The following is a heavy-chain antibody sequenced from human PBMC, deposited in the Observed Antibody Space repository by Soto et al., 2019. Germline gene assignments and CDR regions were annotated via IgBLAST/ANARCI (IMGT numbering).Heavy chain of an antibody. CDR2: IYPGGSDT. V-gene: IGHV5-51*01. D-gene: IGHD1-1*01. CDR3: ARHSRTTGPTTPYAMDV. Sequence: PGESLKISCKGSGYNFTSYWIGWVRQMPGKGLEWMGIIYPGGSDTRYSPSFQGQVTISADKSISTAYLQWSSLKASDTAMYYCARHSRTTGPTTPYAMDVWGQGTTVTVSS. J-gene: IGHJ6*02. CDR1: GYNFTSYW.